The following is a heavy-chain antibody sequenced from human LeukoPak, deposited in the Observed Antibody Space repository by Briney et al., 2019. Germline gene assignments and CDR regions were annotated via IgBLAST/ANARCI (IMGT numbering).Heavy chain of an antibody. J-gene: IGHJ4*02. Sequence: PGGSLRLSCSASGFTFSSYEMNWVRQAPGKGLEWVSSISSRAGTIYYADSVKGRFTISRDNSRNMLFLQMNSLRADDTAVYYCAKDLVVGALDYWGQGTLVTVSS. D-gene: IGHD1-26*01. CDR1: GFTFSSYE. CDR3: AKDLVVGALDY. CDR2: ISSRAGTI. V-gene: IGHV3-48*03.